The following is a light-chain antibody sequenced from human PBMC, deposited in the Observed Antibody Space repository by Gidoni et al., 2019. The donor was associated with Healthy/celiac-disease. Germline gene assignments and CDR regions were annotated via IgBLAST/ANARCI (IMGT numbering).Light chain of an antibody. CDR1: SSDVGGYTD. CDR2: EVR. J-gene: IGLJ2*01. Sequence: QSALTQPASESGSPGQSITISFTRTSSDVGGYTDVSWYPQHPGKAPKLMIYEVRNRPAGVSNRFSGSRSGNTASLTISGLQAEDEADYYCSSYTSRCTRFGGGTKLTVV. CDR3: SSYTSRCTR. V-gene: IGLV2-14*01.